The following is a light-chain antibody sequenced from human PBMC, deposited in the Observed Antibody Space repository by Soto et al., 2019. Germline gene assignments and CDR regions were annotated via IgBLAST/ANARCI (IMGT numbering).Light chain of an antibody. CDR1: SSDVGSYNL. J-gene: IGLJ1*01. V-gene: IGLV2-14*02. CDR3: SSYTGSSTLDV. Sequence: QSVLTQPASVSGSPGQSISISCTGTSSDVGSYNLVSWYQQHPGKASKLMIYDVSNRPSGISNRFSGSKSGNTASLTISGLQAEDEADYYCSSYTGSSTLDVFGAGTKVTVL. CDR2: DVS.